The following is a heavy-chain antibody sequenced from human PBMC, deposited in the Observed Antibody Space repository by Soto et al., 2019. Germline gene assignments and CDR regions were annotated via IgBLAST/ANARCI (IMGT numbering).Heavy chain of an antibody. D-gene: IGHD3-22*01. J-gene: IGHJ3*02. CDR1: GFTVSSNY. Sequence: GGSLRLSCAASGFTVSSNYMSWVRQAPGKGLEWVSVIYSGGSTYYADSVKGRFTIYRHKSKNTLYLQMNSLRAEDRAVYYLATPGGSGYYAFDIWGQGTMVNVSS. CDR2: IYSGGST. V-gene: IGHV3-66*01. CDR3: ATPGGSGYYAFDI.